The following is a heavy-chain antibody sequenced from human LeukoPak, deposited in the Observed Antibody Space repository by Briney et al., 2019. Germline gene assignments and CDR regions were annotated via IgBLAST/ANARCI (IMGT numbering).Heavy chain of an antibody. CDR1: GYTFTGYY. D-gene: IGHD3-9*01. CDR2: INPNSGGT. CDR3: PRGPPDILTGSSQYYFDY. Sequence: ASVKVSCKASGYTFTGYYMHWVRQAPGQGLEWMGWINPNSGGTNYAQKFQGWVTMTRDTFISTAYMERSRLRSDDTAVYYCPRGPPDILTGSSQYYFDYWGQGPLVPVSS. J-gene: IGHJ4*02. V-gene: IGHV1-2*04.